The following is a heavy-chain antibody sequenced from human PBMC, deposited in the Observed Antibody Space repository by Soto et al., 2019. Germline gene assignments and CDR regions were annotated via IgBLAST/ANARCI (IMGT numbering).Heavy chain of an antibody. Sequence: SETLSLTCTVSGGSISTYWWSWIRQPPRKGLEWIGYIYYSGSTNYNPSLKSRVTISVDTSKNLFSLKLTSVTAADTAVYYCARSRGSTRSFDYWGQGTLVTVSS. J-gene: IGHJ4*02. D-gene: IGHD2-15*01. V-gene: IGHV4-59*01. CDR1: GGSISTYW. CDR2: IYYSGST. CDR3: ARSRGSTRSFDY.